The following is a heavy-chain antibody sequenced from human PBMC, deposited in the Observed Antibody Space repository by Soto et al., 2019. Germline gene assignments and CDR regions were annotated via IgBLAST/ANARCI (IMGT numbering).Heavy chain of an antibody. CDR3: ARDEDSDFLSGHTKYYYHGMDV. CDR1: GYTFTSYG. Sequence: ASVKVSCKASGYTFTSYGISWVRQAPGQGLEWMGWISAYNGNTNYAQKLQGRVTMTTDTSTSTAYMELRSLRSDDTAVYYCARDEDSDFLSGHTKYYYHGMDVGGQGTTFTVSS. CDR2: ISAYNGNT. J-gene: IGHJ6*02. V-gene: IGHV1-18*04. D-gene: IGHD3-3*01.